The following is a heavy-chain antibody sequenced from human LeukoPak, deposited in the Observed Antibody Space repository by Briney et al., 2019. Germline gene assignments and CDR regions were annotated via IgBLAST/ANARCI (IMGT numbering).Heavy chain of an antibody. CDR3: AKRIQSAMAMGY. J-gene: IGHJ4*02. V-gene: IGHV4-39*07. D-gene: IGHD5-18*01. Sequence: SETLSLTCTVSGGSISSSSYYWGWIRQPPGKGLEWIGSIYHSGNSYYNPSLKSRVTISVDTSKNQFSLKLSSVTAADTAVYYCAKRIQSAMAMGYWGQGTLVTVSS. CDR2: IYHSGNS. CDR1: GGSISSSSYY.